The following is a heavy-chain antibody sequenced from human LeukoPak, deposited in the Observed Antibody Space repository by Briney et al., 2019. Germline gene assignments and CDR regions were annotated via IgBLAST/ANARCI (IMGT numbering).Heavy chain of an antibody. V-gene: IGHV1-46*01. D-gene: IGHD3-16*01. CDR2: INPSGGST. J-gene: IGHJ5*02. CDR1: GYTVTSYY. Sequence: ASVKVSCKASGYTVTSYYMHWVRQAPGQGLEWMGIINPSGGSTSYAQKFQGRVTMARDTSTSTVYMELSSLRSEDTAVYYCASVGFRSGGWFDPWGQGTLVTVSS. CDR3: ASVGFRSGGWFDP.